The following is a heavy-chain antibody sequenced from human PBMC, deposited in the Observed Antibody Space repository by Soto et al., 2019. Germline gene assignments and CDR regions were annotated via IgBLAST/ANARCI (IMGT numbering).Heavy chain of an antibody. CDR2: ISSNSAYI. D-gene: IGHD6-13*01. Sequence: LSCAAGACTLRSFTMNWDSHAPGKGLEWVSTISSNSAYIYYTDALRGRFTISRDNAKNSLHLQMNSLRAEDTAVYYCTRDASRDSSARGWFDPWGPGTLVTVCS. CDR3: TRDASRDSSARGWFDP. J-gene: IGHJ5*02. V-gene: IGHV3-21*01. CDR1: ACTLRSFT.